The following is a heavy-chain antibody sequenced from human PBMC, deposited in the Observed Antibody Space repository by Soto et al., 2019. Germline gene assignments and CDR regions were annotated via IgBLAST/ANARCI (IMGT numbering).Heavy chain of an antibody. CDR3: ARDYSGSYFDY. Sequence: SVKVSCKAPGGTFSNHAINWVRQAPGQGLEWMGRIIPIFTTTNYAQNLQGRVTMTTDTSTSTAYMELRSLRSDDTAVYYCARDYSGSYFDYWGQGTLVTVS. V-gene: IGHV1-69*05. CDR2: IIPIFTTT. D-gene: IGHD1-26*01. CDR1: GGTFSNHA. J-gene: IGHJ4*02.